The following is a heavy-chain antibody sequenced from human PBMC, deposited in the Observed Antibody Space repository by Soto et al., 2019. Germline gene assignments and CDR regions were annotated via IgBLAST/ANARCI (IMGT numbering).Heavy chain of an antibody. D-gene: IGHD2-15*01. V-gene: IGHV4-34*01. CDR2: INHSGST. J-gene: IGHJ4*02. Sequence: QVQLQQWGAGLLKPSETLSLTCAVYGGSFSGYYWSWIRQPPGKGLEWIGEINHSGSTNYNPSLKSRVTISVDTSKNQFSLKLSSVTAADTAVYYCARGLGYCGGGSCYRDYWGQGTLVTVSS. CDR3: ARGLGYCGGGSCYRDY. CDR1: GGSFSGYY.